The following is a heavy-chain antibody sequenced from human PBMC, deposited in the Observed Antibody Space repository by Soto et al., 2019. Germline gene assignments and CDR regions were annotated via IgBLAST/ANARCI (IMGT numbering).Heavy chain of an antibody. CDR3: AREWYARYCSGGSCYSDYYYGMDV. D-gene: IGHD2-15*01. V-gene: IGHV3-48*02. Sequence: GGSLRLSCAASGFTFSSYSMNWVRQAPGKGLEWVSYISSSSSTIYYADSVKGRFTISRDNAKNSLYLQMNSLRDEDTAVYYCAREWYARYCSGGSCYSDYYYGMDVWGQGTTVTVSS. CDR2: ISSSSSTI. CDR1: GFTFSSYS. J-gene: IGHJ6*02.